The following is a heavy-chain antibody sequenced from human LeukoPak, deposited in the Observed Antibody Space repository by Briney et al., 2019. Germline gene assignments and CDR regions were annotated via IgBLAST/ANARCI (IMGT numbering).Heavy chain of an antibody. V-gene: IGHV4-31*03. J-gene: IGHJ3*02. CDR3: ARPRTSDYGDPDAFDI. CDR1: GGSISSGGYY. Sequence: SQTLSLNCTVSGGSISSGGYYRSWIRQHPGKVLEWIGYIYYSGSTYYNPSLKSRVTISVDTSKNQFSLKLSSVTAADTAVYFCARPRTSDYGDPDAFDIWGQGTMVTVSS. D-gene: IGHD4-17*01. CDR2: IYYSGST.